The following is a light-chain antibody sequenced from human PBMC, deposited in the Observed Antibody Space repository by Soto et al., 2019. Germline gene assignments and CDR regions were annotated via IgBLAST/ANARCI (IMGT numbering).Light chain of an antibody. CDR3: QQFGCSPRT. Sequence: EVVLTQSPGTLSLSLGERATLSCRASQSVSSSYLAWYQQKPGQAPRLLIYGASSRATGIPDRFNGSGSGTDFTLTISRLEPEDFAVYYCQQFGCSPRTFGQGTKVDIK. CDR1: QSVSSSY. J-gene: IGKJ1*01. CDR2: GAS. V-gene: IGKV3-20*01.